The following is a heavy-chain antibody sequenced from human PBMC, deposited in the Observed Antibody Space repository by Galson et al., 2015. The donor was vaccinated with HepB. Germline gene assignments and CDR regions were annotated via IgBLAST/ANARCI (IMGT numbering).Heavy chain of an antibody. CDR2: ITGSGDST. J-gene: IGHJ4*02. CDR1: GVTFSSDA. D-gene: IGHD3-10*01. CDR3: AKYPGHLWFFDY. V-gene: IGHV3-23*01. Sequence: SLRLSCAVSGVTFSSDAMSWVRQAPGKGLEWVSTITGSGDSTYYENSVRGRFTISRDNSKNTLYLQMNSLRAEDTAVYYCAKYPGHLWFFDYWGQGTLVTVSS.